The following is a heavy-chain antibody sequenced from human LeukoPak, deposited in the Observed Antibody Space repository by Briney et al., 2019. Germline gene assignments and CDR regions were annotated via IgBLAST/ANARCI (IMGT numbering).Heavy chain of an antibody. CDR2: IIPIFGTA. Sequence: GASVKVSCKSSGGTFSSYAISWVRQAPGQGLEWMGGIIPIFGTANYAQKFQGRVTITADKYTITAYMELSSLRSEDTAVYYCARDCRSTSCSGEFDPWGQGTLVTVSS. D-gene: IGHD2-2*01. J-gene: IGHJ5*02. V-gene: IGHV1-69*06. CDR3: ARDCRSTSCSGEFDP. CDR1: GGTFSSYA.